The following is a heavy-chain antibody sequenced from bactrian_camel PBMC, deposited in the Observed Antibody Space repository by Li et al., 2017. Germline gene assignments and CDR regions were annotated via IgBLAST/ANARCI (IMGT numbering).Heavy chain of an antibody. CDR2: ICTGGGST. CDR1: GFTFSSYY. D-gene: IGHD5*01. Sequence: HVQLVESGGGLVQPGGSLRLSCAASGFTFSSYYMSWVRQAPGKGLEWVSSICTGGGSTYYTDSVKGRFTISRDNAVNALYLQLSSLKTADTAMYYCTTGFSAAAAYVGQGTQVTVS. V-gene: IGHV3-2*01. J-gene: IGHJ4*01.